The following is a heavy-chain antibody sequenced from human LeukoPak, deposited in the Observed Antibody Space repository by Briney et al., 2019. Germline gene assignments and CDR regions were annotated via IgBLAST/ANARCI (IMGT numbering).Heavy chain of an antibody. V-gene: IGHV3-23*01. CDR3: ARSRYDYIWEIDY. CDR1: GFTFSSYG. D-gene: IGHD3-16*01. Sequence: GGTLRLSCAASGFTFSSYGMSWVRQAPGKGLEWVSGIRNSGSYTYYADSVKGRFTISRDNAKNTLYLQMNSLRDEDTAVFYCARSRYDYIWEIDYWGQGTLVTISS. J-gene: IGHJ4*02. CDR2: IRNSGSYT.